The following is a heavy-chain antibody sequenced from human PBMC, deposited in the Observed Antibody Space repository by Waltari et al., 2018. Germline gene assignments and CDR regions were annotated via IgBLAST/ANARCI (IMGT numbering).Heavy chain of an antibody. CDR2: IYTSGST. CDR1: GGSISSGSYY. CDR3: ASWQDYYDSSGYYPT. J-gene: IGHJ1*01. V-gene: IGHV4-61*02. Sequence: QVQLQESGPGLVKPSQTLSLTCTVSGGSISSGSYYWSWIRQPAGKGLEWIGRIYTSGSTNYTPSLKSRVTISVDTSKNQFSLKLSSVTAADTAVYYCASWQDYYDSSGYYPTWGQGTLVTVSS. D-gene: IGHD3-22*01.